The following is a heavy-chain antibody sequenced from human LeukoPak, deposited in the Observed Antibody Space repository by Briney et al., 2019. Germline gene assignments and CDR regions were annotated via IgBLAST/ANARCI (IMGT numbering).Heavy chain of an antibody. Sequence: GGSLRLSCAASGFTVSSDYMTWVRQAPGKGLEWVSSISSSSSYIYYADSVKGRFTISRDNAKNSLYLQMNSLRAEDTAVYYCARGQQLVIWGQGTLVTVSS. J-gene: IGHJ4*02. D-gene: IGHD6-13*01. CDR3: ARGQQLVI. CDR2: ISSSSSYI. V-gene: IGHV3-21*01. CDR1: GFTVSSDY.